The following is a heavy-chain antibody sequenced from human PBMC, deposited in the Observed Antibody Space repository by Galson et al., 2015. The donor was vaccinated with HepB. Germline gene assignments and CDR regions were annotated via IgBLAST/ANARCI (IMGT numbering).Heavy chain of an antibody. D-gene: IGHD6-19*01. CDR2: IKQDGSEK. J-gene: IGHJ4*02. Sequence: SLRLSCAASGFTFSSYWMSWVRQAPGKGLEWVANIKQDGSEKYYVDSVKGRFTISRDNAKNSLYLQMNSLRAEDTAVYYCARDRVIWGSGWHHDYWGQGTLVTVSS. CDR3: ARDRVIWGSGWHHDY. CDR1: GFTFSSYW. V-gene: IGHV3-7*03.